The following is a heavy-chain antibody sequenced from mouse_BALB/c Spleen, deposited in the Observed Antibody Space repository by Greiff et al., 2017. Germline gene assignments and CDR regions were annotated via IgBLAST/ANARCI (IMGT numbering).Heavy chain of an antibody. CDR3: ARGTAYWYFDV. CDR2: IRNKANGYTT. D-gene: IGHD4-1*01. V-gene: IGHV7-3*02. Sequence: EVNVVESGGGLVQPGGSLRLSCATSGFTFTDYYMSWVRQPPGKALEWLGFIRNKANGYTTEYSASVKGRFTISRDNSQSILYLQMNTLRAEDSATYYCARGTAYWYFDVWGAGTTVTVSS. CDR1: GFTFTDYY. J-gene: IGHJ1*01.